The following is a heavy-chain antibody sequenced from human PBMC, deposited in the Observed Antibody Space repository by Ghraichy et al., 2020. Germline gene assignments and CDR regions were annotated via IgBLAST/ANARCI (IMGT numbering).Heavy chain of an antibody. CDR2: IYYSGST. CDR1: GGSISSYY. V-gene: IGHV4-59*01. CDR3: ARRYYFDY. Sequence: SETLSLTCTVSGGSISSYYWSWIRQPPGKGLEWIGYIYYSGSTNYNPSLKSRVTISVDTSKNQFSLKLSSVTAADTAVYYCARRYYFDYWGQGTLVTVSS. J-gene: IGHJ4*02.